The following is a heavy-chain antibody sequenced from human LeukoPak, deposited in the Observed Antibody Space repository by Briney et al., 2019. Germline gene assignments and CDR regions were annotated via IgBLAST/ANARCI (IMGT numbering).Heavy chain of an antibody. CDR3: ARRGMRVGPHSAPGAFDI. CDR2: IYYSGST. Sequence: PSETLSLTCTVSGGSISSSSYYWGWIRQPPGKGLEWIGSIYYSGSTYYNPSLKSRVTISVDTSKNQFSLKLSSVTAADTAVYYCARRGMRVGPHSAPGAFDIWGQGTMVTVSS. CDR1: GGSISSSSYY. J-gene: IGHJ3*02. V-gene: IGHV4-39*01. D-gene: IGHD1-26*01.